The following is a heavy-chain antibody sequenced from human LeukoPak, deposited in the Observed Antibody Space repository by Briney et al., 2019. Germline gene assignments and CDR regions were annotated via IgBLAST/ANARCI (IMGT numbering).Heavy chain of an antibody. D-gene: IGHD3-9*01. CDR1: GFTFRSFA. J-gene: IGHJ4*02. Sequence: GGSLRLSCAASGFTFRSFAMSWVRQAPGKGLEWVSAISGSRANPHYANSLTGRFTLSHHNSKNSLYLQIHTLTAEDTAVYYCAKDSMFSDILTGYPHFHFWGERPLVTVFS. CDR3: AKDSMFSDILTGYPHFHF. CDR2: ISGSRANP. V-gene: IGHV3-23*01.